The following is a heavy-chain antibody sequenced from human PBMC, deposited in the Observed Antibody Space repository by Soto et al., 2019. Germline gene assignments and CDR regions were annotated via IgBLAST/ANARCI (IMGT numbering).Heavy chain of an antibody. Sequence: SETLSLTCTVSGDSMTTHTYYWSWLRQPPGKGLERIGTIYYTASTYYNPSLQSRVTISVDTPKNQFSLKVNSVTAADTAVYYCARLPGMHLRMFYFDYWGQGALVTVSS. V-gene: IGHV4-39*01. CDR1: GDSMTTHTYY. CDR2: IYYTAST. D-gene: IGHD1-26*01. CDR3: ARLPGMHLRMFYFDY. J-gene: IGHJ4*02.